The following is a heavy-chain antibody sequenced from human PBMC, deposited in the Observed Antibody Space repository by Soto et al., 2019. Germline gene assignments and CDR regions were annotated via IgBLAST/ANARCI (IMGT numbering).Heavy chain of an antibody. V-gene: IGHV4-59*01. Sequence: SETLSLTCTVSGGSISSYYWSWIRQPPGKGLEWIGYIYYSGSTNYNPSLKSRVTISVDTSKNQFSLKLSSVTAADTAVYYCARVYSSSWYWFDPWGQGTLVTVSS. CDR1: GGSISSYY. D-gene: IGHD6-13*01. J-gene: IGHJ5*02. CDR3: ARVYSSSWYWFDP. CDR2: IYYSGST.